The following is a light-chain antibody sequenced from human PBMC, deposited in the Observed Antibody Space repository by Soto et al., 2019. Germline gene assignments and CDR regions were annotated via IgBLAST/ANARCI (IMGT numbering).Light chain of an antibody. CDR3: QQSYSTLWT. Sequence: DIQLTQSPSSLSASVGDRVTITCRASQSISTYLNWFQQKPGKAPKLLIYAASTLQSGVPSRFSGSGSGTDFTLTISRLQPEDLASYYCQQSYSTLWTFGPGTKGDIK. CDR1: QSISTY. CDR2: AAS. V-gene: IGKV1-39*01. J-gene: IGKJ1*01.